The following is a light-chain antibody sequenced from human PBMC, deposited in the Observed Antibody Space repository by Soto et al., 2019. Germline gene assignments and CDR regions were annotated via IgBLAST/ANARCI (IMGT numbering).Light chain of an antibody. CDR1: QSLSSR. Sequence: IQMTQSPSSLSASVGVRVTITCRASQSLSSRLTWYQQKPGEAPKLLIYETSSLHSGVPSRFSGSGSETDFTLTINSLQPEDFATYYCQQSFSPPYTFGQGTKLEIK. CDR2: ETS. CDR3: QQSFSPPYT. V-gene: IGKV1-39*01. J-gene: IGKJ2*01.